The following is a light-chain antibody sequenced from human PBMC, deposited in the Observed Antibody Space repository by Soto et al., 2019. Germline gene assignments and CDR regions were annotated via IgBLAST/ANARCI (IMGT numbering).Light chain of an antibody. CDR2: AAS. V-gene: IGKV1-17*01. Sequence: DIQMTQSPSSLSASVGDRVTITCRASQGSRNDLGWYQQKPGKAPKRLIYAASSLEGGVPSRFRGIGSGAEFTITISSLQDEDSATYYCLHHTTYPLTFGQGTKVEIK. J-gene: IGKJ1*01. CDR1: QGSRND. CDR3: LHHTTYPLT.